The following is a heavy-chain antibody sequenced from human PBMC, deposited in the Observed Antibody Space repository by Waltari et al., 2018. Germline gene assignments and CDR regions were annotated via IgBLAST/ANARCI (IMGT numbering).Heavy chain of an antibody. V-gene: IGHV3-9*01. CDR1: GFTFSSYW. Sequence: EVQLVESGGGLVQPGGSLRLSCAASGFTFSSYWMSWVRRAPGKGLEWVSGISWNSGSIGYADSVKGRFTISRDNAKNSLYLQMNSLRAEDTALYYCAKRAYDSSGPLDYWGQGTLVTVSS. CDR2: ISWNSGSI. J-gene: IGHJ4*02. CDR3: AKRAYDSSGPLDY. D-gene: IGHD3-22*01.